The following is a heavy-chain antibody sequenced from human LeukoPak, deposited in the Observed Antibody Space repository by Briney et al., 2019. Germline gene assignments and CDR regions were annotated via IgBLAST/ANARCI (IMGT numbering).Heavy chain of an antibody. CDR3: ATRYYYGSGSYSYYFDY. CDR1: GYSISSGYY. J-gene: IGHJ4*02. CDR2: IYHSGST. Sequence: ASETLSLTCTVSGYSISSGYYWGWIRQPPGKGLEWIGSIYHSGSTYYNPSLKSRVTISVDTPKNQFSLKLSSVTAADTAVYYCATRYYYGSGSYSYYFDYWGQGTLVTVSS. V-gene: IGHV4-38-2*02. D-gene: IGHD3-10*01.